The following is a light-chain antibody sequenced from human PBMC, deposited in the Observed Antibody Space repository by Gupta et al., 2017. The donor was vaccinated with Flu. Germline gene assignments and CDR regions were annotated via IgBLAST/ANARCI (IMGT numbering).Light chain of an antibody. CDR1: QSISSW. CDR3: QQYNSYSFT. Sequence: IQITQSPSTLSASVGDRVTITCRASQSISSWLAWYQQKPGKAPKLLIYKASMLESGVPSRFSGSGSGTEFTLTISSLQPDDFATYYCQQYNSYSFTFGQGTKLEIK. CDR2: KAS. J-gene: IGKJ2*01. V-gene: IGKV1-5*03.